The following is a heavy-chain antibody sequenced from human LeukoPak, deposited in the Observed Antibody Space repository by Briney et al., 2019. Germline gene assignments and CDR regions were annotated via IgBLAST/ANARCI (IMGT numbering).Heavy chain of an antibody. CDR1: GYSISSGYY. J-gene: IGHJ3*02. D-gene: IGHD3-22*01. V-gene: IGHV4-38-2*02. Sequence: SETLSLTCTVSGYSISSGYYWGWIRQPPGKGLEWIGSIYHSGSTYYNPSLKSRVTISVDTSKNQFSLKLSSVTAADTAVYYCARTVARDRITMIVVVTPEDAFDIWGQGTMVTVSS. CDR2: IYHSGST. CDR3: ARTVARDRITMIVVVTPEDAFDI.